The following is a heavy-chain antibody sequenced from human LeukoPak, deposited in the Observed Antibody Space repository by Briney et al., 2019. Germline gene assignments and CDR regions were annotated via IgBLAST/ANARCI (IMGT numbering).Heavy chain of an antibody. CDR3: ARDQGIAAEYDAFDI. Sequence: GASVKVSCKASGGTFSSYAISWVRQAPGQGLEWMGGIIPIFGTANYAQKFQGRVTITADESTSTAYMELSSLRSEDTAVYYCARDQGIAAEYDAFDIWGQGTMVTVSS. CDR1: GGTFSSYA. D-gene: IGHD6-13*01. CDR2: IIPIFGTA. J-gene: IGHJ3*02. V-gene: IGHV1-69*13.